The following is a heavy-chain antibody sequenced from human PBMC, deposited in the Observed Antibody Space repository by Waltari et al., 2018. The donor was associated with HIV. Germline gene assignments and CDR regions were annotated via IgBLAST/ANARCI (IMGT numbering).Heavy chain of an antibody. CDR2: IKTKGDGGAT. J-gene: IGHJ4*02. Sequence: EVQLVESGGDLLKPGGCLRLSCAASGFTLNSVWMSWVRQAPGKGMEWVGIIKTKGDGGATDYAAAVKGRFTISRDDSKNTVYLQMNSLKIEDTAVYYCTSDEDYGSGSHFDYWGQGTLVTVSS. V-gene: IGHV3-15*01. CDR3: TSDEDYGSGSHFDY. CDR1: GFTLNSVW. D-gene: IGHD3-10*01.